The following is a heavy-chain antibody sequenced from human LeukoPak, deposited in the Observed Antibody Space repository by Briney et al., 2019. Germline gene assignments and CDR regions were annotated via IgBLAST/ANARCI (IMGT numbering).Heavy chain of an antibody. CDR1: GYTFTDYY. CDR3: ARDSSPSRDWFDP. CDR2: IHPNTGGT. J-gene: IGHJ5*02. Sequence: ASVKVSCKASGYTFTDYYIHWVRQAPGQGLEWMGWIHPNTGGTKYAQKFQGRVTMTRDTSSSTAYMELSSLRSADTAVYYCARDSSPSRDWFDPWGQGTLVTVSS. D-gene: IGHD6-13*01. V-gene: IGHV1-2*02.